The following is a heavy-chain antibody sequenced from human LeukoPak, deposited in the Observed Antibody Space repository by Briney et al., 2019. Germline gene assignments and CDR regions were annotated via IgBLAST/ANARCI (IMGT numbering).Heavy chain of an antibody. J-gene: IGHJ3*02. D-gene: IGHD3-10*01. CDR2: IYYIGST. CDR3: ARHGVIRRGNDAFDI. Sequence: PSETLSLTCTVSGGSVTSYYWSWIRQPPGKGLGWIGYIYYIGSTNYNPPLQSRVTMSVDTSKNQYSLKLSSMTAADTAVYYCARHGVIRRGNDAFDIWGQGTMVTVSS. CDR1: GGSVTSYY. V-gene: IGHV4-59*08.